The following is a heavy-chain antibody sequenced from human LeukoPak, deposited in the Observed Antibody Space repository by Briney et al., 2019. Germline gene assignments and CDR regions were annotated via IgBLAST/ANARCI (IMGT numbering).Heavy chain of an antibody. D-gene: IGHD1-1*01. CDR3: ARDVPGSIGTTARFDP. V-gene: IGHV1-18*01. CDR2: ISTYNGNT. CDR1: GYTSSSYG. J-gene: IGHJ5*02. Sequence: SVKVSCKSSGYTSSSYGISWMRQAPGQGLEWMGWISTYNGNTNYAQKFQGRVTVTTDTSTSTAYMELRTLTSDDTAVYYCARDVPGSIGTTARFDPWGQGTLVTVSS.